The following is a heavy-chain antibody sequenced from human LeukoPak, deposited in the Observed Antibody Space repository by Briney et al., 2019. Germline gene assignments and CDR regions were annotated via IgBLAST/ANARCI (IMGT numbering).Heavy chain of an antibody. Sequence: PGGSLRLSCAASGFTFSTYWLSWVRQAPGKGLEWVANIKQYGSEKYYVDSVRGRFTISRDDATNSLYLQMNSLRTEDTAVYYCAREVGHYVSPALDVWGQGTTVTVSS. V-gene: IGHV3-7*01. CDR3: AREVGHYVSPALDV. CDR1: GFTFSTYW. D-gene: IGHD3-10*01. CDR2: IKQYGSEK. J-gene: IGHJ3*01.